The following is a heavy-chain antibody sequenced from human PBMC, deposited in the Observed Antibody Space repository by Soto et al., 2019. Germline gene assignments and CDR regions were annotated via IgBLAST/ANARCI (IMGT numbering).Heavy chain of an antibody. Sequence: SETLSLTCTVSGGSISSYYWSWIRQSPGKGLEWIGYIYYSGSTNYNPSLKSRVTISVDTSKNQFSLKLSSVTAADTAVYYCARLNYYGSGSYYGTGWFDPWGQGTLVTVSS. D-gene: IGHD3-10*01. CDR3: ARLNYYGSGSYYGTGWFDP. J-gene: IGHJ5*02. CDR2: IYYSGST. V-gene: IGHV4-59*01. CDR1: GGSISSYY.